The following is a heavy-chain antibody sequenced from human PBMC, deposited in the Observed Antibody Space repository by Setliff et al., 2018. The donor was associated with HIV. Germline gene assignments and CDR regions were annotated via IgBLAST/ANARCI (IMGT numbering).Heavy chain of an antibody. V-gene: IGHV3-74*01. CDR3: TTWQGYSGSSRAFDY. D-gene: IGHD1-26*01. J-gene: IGHJ4*02. Sequence: LRLSCAASGFTFSTYWMHWVRQAPGKGLVWVSRINSDGTSTTYADSVKGRFTISRDNAKNTLYLQMNSLRAEDTAVYYCTTWQGYSGSSRAFDYWGQGRLVTVSS. CDR2: INSDGTST. CDR1: GFTFSTYW.